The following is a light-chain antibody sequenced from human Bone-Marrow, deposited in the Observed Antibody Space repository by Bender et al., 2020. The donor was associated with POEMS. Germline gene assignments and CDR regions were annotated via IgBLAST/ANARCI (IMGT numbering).Light chain of an antibody. CDR1: SSDVGAYNY. CDR2: DVR. CDR3: SSYTSSSTLV. J-gene: IGLJ3*02. V-gene: IGLV2-14*03. Sequence: QSALTQPPSASGSPGQSVTISCTGPSSDVGAYNYVSWYQQHPGKAPKLMIYDVRNRPSGVSNRFSGSKSGNTASLTISGLQAEDEADYYCSSYTSSSTLVFGGGTKLTVL.